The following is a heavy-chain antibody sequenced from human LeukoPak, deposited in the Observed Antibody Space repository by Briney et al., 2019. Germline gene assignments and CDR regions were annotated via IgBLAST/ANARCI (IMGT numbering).Heavy chain of an antibody. V-gene: IGHV1-2*02. CDR1: GYTFTGYY. D-gene: IGHD2-2*01. CDR2: INPNSGGT. Sequence: SVKVSSKASGYTFTGYYMHWVRQAPGQGLEWMAWINPNSGGTNYAQKFQGRVTMTRDTSISTAYMELSRLRSDDTAVYYCARDRLVVPHNWFDPWGQGTLVTVSS. J-gene: IGHJ5*02. CDR3: ARDRLVVPHNWFDP.